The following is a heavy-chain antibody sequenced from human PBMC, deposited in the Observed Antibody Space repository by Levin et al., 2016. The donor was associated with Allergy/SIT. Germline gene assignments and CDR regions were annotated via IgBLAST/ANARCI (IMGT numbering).Heavy chain of an antibody. J-gene: IGHJ3*02. Sequence: WIRQPPGKGLEWIGYIYYSGSTYYNPSLKSRVTISVDTSKNQFSLKLSSATAADTAVYYCASFYYDFWSGSARLNAFDIWGQGTMVTVSS. V-gene: IGHV4-31*02. CDR3: ASFYYDFWSGSARLNAFDI. CDR2: IYYSGST. D-gene: IGHD3-3*01.